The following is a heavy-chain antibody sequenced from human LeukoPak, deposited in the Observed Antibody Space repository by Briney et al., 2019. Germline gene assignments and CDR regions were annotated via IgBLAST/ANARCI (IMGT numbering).Heavy chain of an antibody. CDR3: ARGVKPGASSFAY. CDR2: IKQDGSET. V-gene: IGHV3-7*04. CDR1: GFTFSGYW. D-gene: IGHD2-2*01. Sequence: GGSLRLSCAASGFTFSGYWMTWVRQAPGKGLDWVANIKQDGSETYYVDSVKGRFTISRDNARNSLYLQMNSLRVDDTAVYYCARGVKPGASSFAYWGQGTLVTVSS. J-gene: IGHJ4*02.